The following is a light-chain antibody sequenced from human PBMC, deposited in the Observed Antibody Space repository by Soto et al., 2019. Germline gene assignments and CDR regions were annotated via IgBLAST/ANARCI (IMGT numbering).Light chain of an antibody. V-gene: IGLV2-23*02. CDR1: SSDVGSYNL. J-gene: IGLJ1*01. CDR3: CSYAGSPRV. CDR2: EVS. Sequence: QSALTQPASVSGSPGQSITISCTGNSSDVGSYNLVSWYQQHPGKAPKLMIYEVSKRPSGVSNRFSGSKSGNTASLTISGLQAEDEADYYCCSYAGSPRVFGTGTKLTVL.